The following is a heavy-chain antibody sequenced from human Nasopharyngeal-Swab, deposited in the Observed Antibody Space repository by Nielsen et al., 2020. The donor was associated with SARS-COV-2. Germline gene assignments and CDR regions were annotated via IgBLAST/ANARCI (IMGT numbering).Heavy chain of an antibody. CDR3: ATPGTRCSGDSCNLWVFDY. D-gene: IGHD2-15*01. Sequence: SETLSLTCTVSGGSISSGGYYWSWIRQHPGKGLEWIGYIYYSGSTYYNPSLKSRVTISVDTSKNQFSLKLSSVTAADTAVYYCATPGTRCSGDSCNLWVFDYWGQGTLVTVSS. J-gene: IGHJ4*02. V-gene: IGHV4-31*03. CDR2: IYYSGST. CDR1: GGSISSGGYY.